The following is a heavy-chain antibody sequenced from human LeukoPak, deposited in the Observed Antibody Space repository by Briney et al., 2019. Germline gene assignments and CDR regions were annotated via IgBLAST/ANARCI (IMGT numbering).Heavy chain of an antibody. CDR3: ARAYCTNGVCYEGYFDY. J-gene: IGHJ4*02. D-gene: IGHD2-8*01. Sequence: GASVKVSCKASGGTFSSHAISWVRQAPGQGLEWMGGIIPIFGTANYAQKFQGRVTITADESTSTAYMELSSLRSEDTAVYYCARAYCTNGVCYEGYFDYWGQGTLVTVSS. CDR2: IIPIFGTA. CDR1: GGTFSSHA. V-gene: IGHV1-69*13.